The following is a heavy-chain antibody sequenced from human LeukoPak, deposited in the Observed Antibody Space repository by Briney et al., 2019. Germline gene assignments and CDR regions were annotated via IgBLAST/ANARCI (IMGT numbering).Heavy chain of an antibody. D-gene: IGHD5-18*01. CDR2: ISSSPTYI. CDR3: AKDSERIQLWYAFDI. V-gene: IGHV3-21*01. CDR1: GFTFSSYS. J-gene: IGHJ3*02. Sequence: GGSLRLSCAVSGFTFSSYSMNWVRQAPGKGLEWVSSISSSPTYIYYADSVKGRFTVSRDNAKNSLYLQMNSLRAEDTAVYYCAKDSERIQLWYAFDIWGQGTMVTVSS.